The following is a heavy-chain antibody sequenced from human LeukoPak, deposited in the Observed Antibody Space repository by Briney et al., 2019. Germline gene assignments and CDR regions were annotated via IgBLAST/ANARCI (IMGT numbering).Heavy chain of an antibody. CDR1: GGSIRSSYYY. CDR3: ARMTTVDYYFDY. J-gene: IGHJ4*02. Sequence: SETLSLTCTVSGGSIRSSYYYWGWIRQPPGKGLEWIGSIYDSGSTYYNPSLKSRVTISVDTSKNQFSLKLSSVTAADTAVYYCARMTTVDYYFDYWGQGTLVTVSS. V-gene: IGHV4-39*07. D-gene: IGHD4-23*01. CDR2: IYDSGST.